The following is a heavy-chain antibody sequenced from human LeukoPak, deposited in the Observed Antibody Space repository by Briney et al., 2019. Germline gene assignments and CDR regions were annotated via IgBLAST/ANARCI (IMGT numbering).Heavy chain of an antibody. V-gene: IGHV3-48*01. J-gene: IGHJ4*02. CDR2: ISSSSSII. CDR1: GFTFSSYS. D-gene: IGHD2-15*01. CDR3: ARGYCSGGSCYSGDLFDY. Sequence: GGSLRLSCAASGFTFSSYSMNWVRQAPGKGLEWVSYISSSSSIIYYADSVRGRFTISRDNAKNSLFLQMNSLRAEDTAVYHCARGYCSGGSCYSGDLFDYWGQGTLVTVSS.